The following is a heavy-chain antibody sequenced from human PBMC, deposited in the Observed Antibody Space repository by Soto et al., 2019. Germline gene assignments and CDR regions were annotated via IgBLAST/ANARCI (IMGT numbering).Heavy chain of an antibody. Sequence: QVQLVESGGGVVQPGRSLRLSCATSGFSFSSHGMHWVRQAPGKGLEWVAVIYYDGHKEDYTDSAKGRFIISRDNAKNTLYLQMNSLRAEDTALYYCARDRSGSSDFFDYWGQGTLVSVSS. J-gene: IGHJ4*02. D-gene: IGHD1-26*01. V-gene: IGHV3-33*01. CDR1: GFSFSSHG. CDR3: ARDRSGSSDFFDY. CDR2: IYYDGHKE.